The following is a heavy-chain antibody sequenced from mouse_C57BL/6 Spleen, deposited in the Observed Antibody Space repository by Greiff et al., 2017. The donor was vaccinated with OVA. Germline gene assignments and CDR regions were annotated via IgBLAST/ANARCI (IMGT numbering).Heavy chain of an antibody. Sequence: EVMLVESGGGLVKPGGSLKLSCAASGFTFSDYGMHWVRQAPEKGLEWVAYISSGSSTIYYADTVKGRFTISRDNAKNNLFLQMTSLRSEDTAVYYCARGGLYYAMDYWGQGTSVTVSS. D-gene: IGHD2-13*01. V-gene: IGHV5-17*01. CDR1: GFTFSDYG. CDR3: ARGGLYYAMDY. J-gene: IGHJ4*01. CDR2: ISSGSSTI.